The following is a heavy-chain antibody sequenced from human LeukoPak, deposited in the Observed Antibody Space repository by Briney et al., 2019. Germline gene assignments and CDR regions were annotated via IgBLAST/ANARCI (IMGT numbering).Heavy chain of an antibody. Sequence: TPSQTLSLTCTVSGGSISSGGYYWSWIRQPPGKGLEWIGEINHSGSTNYNPSLKSRVTISVDTSKNQFSLKLSSVTAADTAVYYCARLHYSSGDHWGQGTLVTVSS. D-gene: IGHD6-19*01. CDR2: INHSGST. V-gene: IGHV4-30-2*01. CDR3: ARLHYSSGDH. J-gene: IGHJ5*02. CDR1: GGSISSGGYY.